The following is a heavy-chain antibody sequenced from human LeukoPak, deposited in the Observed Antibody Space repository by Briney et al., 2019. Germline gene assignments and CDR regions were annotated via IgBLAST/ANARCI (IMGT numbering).Heavy chain of an antibody. V-gene: IGHV4-34*01. CDR3: ASDNCSGGSCYLDY. D-gene: IGHD2-15*01. J-gene: IGHJ4*02. CDR2: INHSGST. CDR1: GGSFRGYY. Sequence: SETLSLTCAVYGGSFRGYYWSWIRQPPGKGLEWIGEINHSGSTNYNPSPKSRVTISVDTSKNQFSLKLSSVTAADTAVYYCASDNCSGGSCYLDYWGQGTLVTVSS.